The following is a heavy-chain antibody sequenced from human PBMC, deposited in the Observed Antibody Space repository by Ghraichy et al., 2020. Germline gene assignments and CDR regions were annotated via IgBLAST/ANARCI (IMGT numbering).Heavy chain of an antibody. J-gene: IGHJ4*02. V-gene: IGHV4-39*01. Sequence: SETLSLTCTVSGGSISSSSYYWGWIRQPPGKGLEWIGSIYYSGSTYYNPSLKSRVTISVDTSKNQFSLKLSSVTAADTAVYYCARAPHYYGSGSYYNVDYWGQGTLVTVSS. CDR3: ARAPHYYGSGSYYNVDY. CDR1: GGSISSSSYY. D-gene: IGHD3-10*01. CDR2: IYYSGST.